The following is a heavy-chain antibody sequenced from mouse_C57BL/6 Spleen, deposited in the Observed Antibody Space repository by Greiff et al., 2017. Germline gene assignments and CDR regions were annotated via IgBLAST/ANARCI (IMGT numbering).Heavy chain of an antibody. D-gene: IGHD2-5*01. J-gene: IGHJ3*01. V-gene: IGHV14-4*01. Sequence: VQLQQSGAELVRPGASVKLSCTASGFNIKDDYMHWVKQRPEQGLEWIGWIDPENGDTEYASKFQGKATITADTSSNTAYLQLSSLTSEDTAVYYCTTSNYAWFAYGGQGTLVTVSA. CDR3: TTSNYAWFAY. CDR2: IDPENGDT. CDR1: GFNIKDDY.